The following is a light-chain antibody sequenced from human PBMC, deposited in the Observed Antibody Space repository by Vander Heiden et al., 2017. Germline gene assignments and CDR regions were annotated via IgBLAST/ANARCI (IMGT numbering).Light chain of an antibody. J-gene: IGLJ3*02. CDR3: QSYDSSLSGSV. CDR1: SANIGAGYD. CDR2: GNS. Sequence: QSVLTQPHSVYGATGQRVTNACTGSSANIGAGYDVHWYQQLPGTAPKLLIYGNSNRSSGVPDRFSGSKSGTSASLAITGLQAEDEADYYCQSYDSSLSGSVFGGGTKLTVL. V-gene: IGLV1-40*01.